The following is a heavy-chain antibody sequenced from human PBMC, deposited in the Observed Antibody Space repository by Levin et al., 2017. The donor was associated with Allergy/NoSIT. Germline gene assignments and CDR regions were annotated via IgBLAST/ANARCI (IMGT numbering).Heavy chain of an antibody. Sequence: PSETLSLTCAVYGGSFSGYYWSWIRQPPGKGLEWIGEINHSGSTNYNPSLKSRVTISVDTSKNQFSLKLSSVTAADTAVYYCARGLRVRGRSKFDYWGQGTLVTVSS. CDR1: GGSFSGYY. J-gene: IGHJ4*02. CDR2: INHSGST. D-gene: IGHD3-10*01. CDR3: ARGLRVRGRSKFDY. V-gene: IGHV4-34*01.